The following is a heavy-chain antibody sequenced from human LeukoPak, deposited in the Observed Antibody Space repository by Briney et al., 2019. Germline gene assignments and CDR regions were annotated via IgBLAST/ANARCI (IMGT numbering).Heavy chain of an antibody. D-gene: IGHD3-3*01. CDR3: ARVGRFLSRFDP. V-gene: IGHV3-48*04. CDR1: GFTFSSYS. J-gene: IGHJ5*02. Sequence: GGSQRLSCAASGFTFSSYSMNWVRQAPGKGREWVSYIRSSGSTKYYADSVKGRFTISRDNTKNTLYLQMNSLRAEDTAVYYCARVGRFLSRFDPWGQGTLVTASS. CDR2: IRSSGSTK.